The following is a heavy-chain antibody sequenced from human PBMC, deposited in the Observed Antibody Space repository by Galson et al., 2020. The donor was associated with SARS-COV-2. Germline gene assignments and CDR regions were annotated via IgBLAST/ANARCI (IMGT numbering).Heavy chain of an antibody. V-gene: IGHV3-23*01. J-gene: IGHJ2*01. CDR3: ARGLQHARRGNSDPCYFEL. D-gene: IGHD4-4*01. CDR2: ISGSGGST. Sequence: GGSLRLSCAASGFTFSSYAMSWVRQAPGKGLEWVSAISGSGGSTYYADSVKGRFTISRDNSKNTLYLQMNSLRAEDTAVYYCARGLQHARRGNSDPCYFELWGRGTLVTVSS. CDR1: GFTFSSYA.